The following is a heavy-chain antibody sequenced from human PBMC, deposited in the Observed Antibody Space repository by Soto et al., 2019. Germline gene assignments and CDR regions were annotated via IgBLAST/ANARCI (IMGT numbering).Heavy chain of an antibody. CDR3: AKGAGPSDAFDI. J-gene: IGHJ3*02. V-gene: IGHV3-30*18. Sequence: GGSLRLSCAASGFTFSSYGMHWVRQAPGKGLEWVAVISYDGSNKYYADSVKGRFTISRDNSKNTLYLQMNSLGAEDTAVYYCAKGAGPSDAFDIWGQGTMVTVSS. D-gene: IGHD6-19*01. CDR2: ISYDGSNK. CDR1: GFTFSSYG.